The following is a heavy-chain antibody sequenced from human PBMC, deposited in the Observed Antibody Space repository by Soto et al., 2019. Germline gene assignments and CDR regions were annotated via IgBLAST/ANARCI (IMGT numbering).Heavy chain of an antibody. CDR3: ARGFGYYYGSGSYYRWFDP. Sequence: TLSLTCAVYGGSFSGYYWSWIRQPPGKGLEWIGEINHSGSTNYNPSLKSRVTISVDTSKNQFSLKLSSVTAADTAVYYCARGFGYYYGSGSYYRWFDPWGQGTLVTVSS. V-gene: IGHV4-34*01. CDR1: GGSFSGYY. CDR2: INHSGST. J-gene: IGHJ5*02. D-gene: IGHD3-10*01.